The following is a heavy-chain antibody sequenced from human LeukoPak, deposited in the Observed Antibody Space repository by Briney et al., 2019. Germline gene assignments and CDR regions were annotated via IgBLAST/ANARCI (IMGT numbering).Heavy chain of an antibody. Sequence: PGGSLRLSCAASGFTFSSYGMHWVRQAPGKGLEWVAFIRYDGNNKHYADSVKGRFTISRDNSKSTLYLQMNSLRAEDTAVYYCAPSGGFDPWGQGTLVTVSS. CDR3: APSGGFDP. CDR1: GFTFSSYG. J-gene: IGHJ5*02. V-gene: IGHV3-30*02. CDR2: IRYDGNNK. D-gene: IGHD1-26*01.